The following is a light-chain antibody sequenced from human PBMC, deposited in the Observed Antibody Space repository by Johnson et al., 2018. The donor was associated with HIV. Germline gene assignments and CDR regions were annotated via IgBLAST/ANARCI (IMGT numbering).Light chain of an antibody. CDR3: ETWDSSLSAC. V-gene: IGLV1-51*01. Sequence: QSVLTQPPSVSAAPGQKVTISCSGSSSNIGNNYVSWYQQLPGPAPKLLIYDNNKRPSGIPDRFSGSKSGTSATLGITGLQTGDEADYYCETWDSSLSACFGTGTKVTVL. J-gene: IGLJ1*01. CDR2: DNN. CDR1: SSNIGNNY.